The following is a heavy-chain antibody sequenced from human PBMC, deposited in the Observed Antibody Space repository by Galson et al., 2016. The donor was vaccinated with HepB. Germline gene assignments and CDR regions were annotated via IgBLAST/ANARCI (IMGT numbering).Heavy chain of an antibody. CDR1: GFTSSDYY. J-gene: IGHJ4*02. Sequence: SLRLSCAASGFTSSDYYMSWIRQAPGKGLEWISYVSSSSSSTEYSDSVKGRFTISRDNAKNSLYLQMNSLRADDTAVYYCARDGRLGSSDYWGQGTLVTVPS. CDR2: VSSSSSST. V-gene: IGHV3-11*06. D-gene: IGHD3-16*01. CDR3: ARDGRLGSSDY.